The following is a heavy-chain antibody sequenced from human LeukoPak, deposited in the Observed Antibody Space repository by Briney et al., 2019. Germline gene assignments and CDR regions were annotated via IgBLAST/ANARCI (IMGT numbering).Heavy chain of an antibody. CDR3: ARDLTLNGLLWFGELLKAQNAGMDV. D-gene: IGHD3-10*01. CDR2: ISAYNGNT. V-gene: IGHV1-18*01. J-gene: IGHJ6*02. Sequence: GASVKVSCKASGYTFTSYGIGWVRQAPGQGLEWMGWISAYNGNTNYAQKLQGRVTMTTDTSTSTAYMELRSLRPDDTAVYYCARDLTLNGLLWFGELLKAQNAGMDVWGQGTTVTVSS. CDR1: GYTFTSYG.